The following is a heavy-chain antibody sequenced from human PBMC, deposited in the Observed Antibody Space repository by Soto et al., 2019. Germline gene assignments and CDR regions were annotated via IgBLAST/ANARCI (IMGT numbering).Heavy chain of an antibody. V-gene: IGHV4-31*03. CDR3: ARVCGGDCHYGMDV. D-gene: IGHD2-21*02. Sequence: QVQLQESGPGLVKPSQTLSLTCTVSGGSISSGGYYWSWIRQHPGKGLEWIGYIYYSGSTYYNPSLKRRVTISVDTSKIRFSLKLSSVTAADTAVYYCARVCGGDCHYGMDVWGQGTTVTVSS. CDR1: GGSISSGGYY. CDR2: IYYSGST. J-gene: IGHJ6*02.